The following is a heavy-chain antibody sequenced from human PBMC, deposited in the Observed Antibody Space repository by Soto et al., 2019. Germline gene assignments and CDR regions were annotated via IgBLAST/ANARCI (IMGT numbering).Heavy chain of an antibody. Sequence: EVQLVESGGGLVKPGGSLRLSCAASGFTFSSSSMNWVRQAPGKGLDWVSSISSSSSYIYYAASVKGRFTISRDNAKNSLYLQMNSLRAEDTAVYYCARDAPNVDMATIDWGQGTLVTVSS. CDR1: GFTFSSSS. J-gene: IGHJ4*02. CDR2: ISSSSSYI. CDR3: ARDAPNVDMATID. V-gene: IGHV3-21*01. D-gene: IGHD5-12*01.